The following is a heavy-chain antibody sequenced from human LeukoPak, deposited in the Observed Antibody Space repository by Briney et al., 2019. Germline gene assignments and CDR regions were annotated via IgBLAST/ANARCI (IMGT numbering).Heavy chain of an antibody. V-gene: IGHV3-7*01. D-gene: IGHD1-1*01. CDR1: GFTFRSYW. J-gene: IGHJ6*04. CDR2: IKQDGSEK. CDR3: ARVGLEGYYNMDV. Sequence: PGGSLRLSCAASGFTFRSYWMTWVRQAPGKGLEWVANIKQDGSEKHYVDSVKGRFTISRDNTKNSLYLQMNSLRAEDTAVYYCARVGLEGYYNMDVWGKETTVTVSS.